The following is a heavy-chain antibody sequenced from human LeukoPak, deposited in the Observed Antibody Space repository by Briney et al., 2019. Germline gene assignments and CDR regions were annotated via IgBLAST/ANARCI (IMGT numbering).Heavy chain of an antibody. J-gene: IGHJ4*02. CDR2: IHFSGNT. V-gene: IGHV4-39*01. Sequence: PSETLSLTCTVSGDSISSSSYFWGWIRQPPGKGLEWIGHIHFSGNTNYIPSLKSRLTMSVDTSKNQFSLNLSSVTAADAAVYYCATRRDGYTYFDYWGQGTLVSVSS. D-gene: IGHD5-24*01. CDR3: ATRRDGYTYFDY. CDR1: GDSISSSSYF.